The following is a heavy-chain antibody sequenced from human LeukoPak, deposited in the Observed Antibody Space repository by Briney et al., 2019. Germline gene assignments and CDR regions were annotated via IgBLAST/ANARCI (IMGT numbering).Heavy chain of an antibody. D-gene: IGHD3-22*01. V-gene: IGHV4-4*07. CDR1: GGSISGYY. CDR3: ARNYYDSSGYYAPNWFDP. CDR2: IYTSGSP. J-gene: IGHJ5*02. Sequence: PSETLSLTCTVSGGSISGYYWSWIRQPAGKGLEWIGRIYTSGSPTYNASPKSRVTLSVDTSKNQFSLRLTSVTAADTAVYYCARNYYDSSGYYAPNWFDPWGQGTLVTVSS.